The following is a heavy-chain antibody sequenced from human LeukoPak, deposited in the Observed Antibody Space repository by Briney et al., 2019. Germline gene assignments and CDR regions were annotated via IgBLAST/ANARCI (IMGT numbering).Heavy chain of an antibody. CDR2: INPNSGGT. J-gene: IGHJ4*02. V-gene: IGHV1-2*02. CDR1: GYTFTGYY. Sequence: ASVTVSCKASGYTFTGYYMHWVRQAPGQGLEWMGWINPNSGGTNYAQKFQGRVTMTRDTSISTAYMELSKLRSDDTAVYYCARGIVATICPYFDYWGQGTLVTVSS. D-gene: IGHD5-12*01. CDR3: ARGIVATICPYFDY.